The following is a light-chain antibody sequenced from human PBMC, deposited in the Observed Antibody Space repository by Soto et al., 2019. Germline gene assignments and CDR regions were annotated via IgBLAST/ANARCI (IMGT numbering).Light chain of an antibody. CDR1: SSNIGAGYD. CDR3: QSYDRGLTGSV. CDR2: DNT. V-gene: IGLV1-40*01. J-gene: IGLJ2*01. Sequence: QLVLTQPPSVSGAPGQRVTISCTGSSSNIGAGYDVHWYQRLPGTAPKLLIFDNTNRPSGVPDRFSGSKSGTSASLAITGLQADDEADYYCQSYDRGLTGSVFGGGTKLTVL.